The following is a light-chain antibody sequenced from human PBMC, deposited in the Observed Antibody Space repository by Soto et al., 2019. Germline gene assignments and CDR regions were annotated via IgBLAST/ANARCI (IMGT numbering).Light chain of an antibody. J-gene: IGKJ1*01. Sequence: ETVMTQSPATLSVSPGERATLSCRASQSVYSSLAWYQQKPGQAPRLLIYGASTRATGIPARFSGSGSGTEFTLTISSLQPEDFAVYYCQQYYNWPRTFGQGTKVDIK. CDR2: GAS. CDR3: QQYYNWPRT. CDR1: QSVYSS. V-gene: IGKV3-15*01.